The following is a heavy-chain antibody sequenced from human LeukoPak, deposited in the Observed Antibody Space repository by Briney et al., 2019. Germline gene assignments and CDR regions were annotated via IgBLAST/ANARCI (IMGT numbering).Heavy chain of an antibody. CDR3: ARPIYCYDSSGYYY. D-gene: IGHD3-22*01. CDR1: GYTFTSYA. J-gene: IGHJ4*02. CDR2: INTNTGNP. V-gene: IGHV7-4-1*02. Sequence: ASVKVSCKASGYTFTSYAMNWVRQAPGQGLEWMGWINTNTGNPTYAQGFTGRFVFSLDTSVSTAYLQISSLKAEDTAVYYCARPIYCYDSSGYYYWGQGTLVTVSS.